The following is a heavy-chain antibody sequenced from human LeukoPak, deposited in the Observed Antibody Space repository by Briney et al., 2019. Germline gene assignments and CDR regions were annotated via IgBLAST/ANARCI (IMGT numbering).Heavy chain of an antibody. CDR3: ARDGIYYDSSGPGDY. CDR2: FDPEDGET. D-gene: IGHD3-22*01. CDR1: GYTLTELS. J-gene: IGHJ4*02. Sequence: ASVKVSCKVSGYTLTELSMHWVRQAPGKGLEWMGGFDPEDGETIYAQKFQGRVTMTEDTSTDTAYMELSSLRSDDTAVYYCARDGIYYDSSGPGDYWGQGTLVTVSS. V-gene: IGHV1-24*01.